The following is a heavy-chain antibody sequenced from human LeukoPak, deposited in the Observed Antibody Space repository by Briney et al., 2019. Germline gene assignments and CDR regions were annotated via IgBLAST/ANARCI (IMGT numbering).Heavy chain of an antibody. V-gene: IGHV3-48*01. J-gene: IGHJ3*02. CDR3: ARYDFWSGPKRPNDAFDI. D-gene: IGHD3-3*01. CDR2: ISSSSSTI. Sequence: PGGSLRLSCAASGFTFSSYAMSWVRQAPGKGLEWVSYISSSSSTIYYADSVKGRFTISRDNAKNSLYLQMNSLRAEDTAVYYCARYDFWSGPKRPNDAFDIWGQGTMVTVSS. CDR1: GFTFSSYA.